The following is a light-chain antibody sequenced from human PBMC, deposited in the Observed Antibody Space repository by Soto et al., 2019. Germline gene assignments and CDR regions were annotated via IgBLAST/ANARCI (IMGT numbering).Light chain of an antibody. J-gene: IGLJ2*01. CDR1: SSNIGAGYD. CDR2: GNN. CDR3: QSYGSSLSVVV. Sequence: QSVLTQPPSVSGAPGQRVTISCTGSSSNIGAGYDVHWYQQLPGTAPKLLIHGNNNRPSGVPDRFSGSKSGTSASLAITGLQAEDEADYYCQSYGSSLSVVVFGGGTKLTVL. V-gene: IGLV1-40*01.